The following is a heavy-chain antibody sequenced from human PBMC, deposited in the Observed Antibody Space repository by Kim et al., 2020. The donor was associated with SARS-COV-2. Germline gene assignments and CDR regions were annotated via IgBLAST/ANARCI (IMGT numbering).Heavy chain of an antibody. CDR1: GGSISSGGYY. CDR2: IYYSGST. J-gene: IGHJ4*02. Sequence: SETLSLTCTVSGGSISSGGYYWSWIRQHPGKGLEWIGYIYYSGSTYYNPSLKSRVTISVDTSKNQFSLKLSSVTAADTAVYYCARALAVPAAFDYWGQGTLVTVSS. V-gene: IGHV4-31*03. D-gene: IGHD2-2*01. CDR3: ARALAVPAAFDY.